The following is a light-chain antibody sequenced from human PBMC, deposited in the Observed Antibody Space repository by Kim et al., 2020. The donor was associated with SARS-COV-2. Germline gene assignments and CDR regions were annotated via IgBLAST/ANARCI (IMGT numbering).Light chain of an antibody. Sequence: QSVLTQPPSVSGAPGQRVTISCTGSSSNIGAGYDVHWYQQLPGTAPKLLIYGNSNRPSGVPDRFSASKSGTSASLAISDLQSEDEADYYCAAWEDTLVGRVFGGGTKVTVL. CDR3: AAWEDTLVGRV. J-gene: IGLJ3*02. V-gene: IGLV1-40*01. CDR2: GNS. CDR1: SSNIGAGYD.